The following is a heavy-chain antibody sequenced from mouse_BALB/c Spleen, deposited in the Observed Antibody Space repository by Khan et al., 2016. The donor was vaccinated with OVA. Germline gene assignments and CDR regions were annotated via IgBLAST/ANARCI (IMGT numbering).Heavy chain of an antibody. CDR2: INPSNSYT. J-gene: IGHJ3*01. CDR3: VIEGAYHRSDGWCAY. CDR1: GYTFTSYT. Sequence: QVQLQQSGAELARPGASLKMSCKASGYTFTSYTMHWVRQRPGQPPEWIGHINPSNSYTNYNQNFNDKATLIVDKSSNTAYMQRSRLTSEDSAGYYCVIEGAYHRSDGWCAYWGQGTLVTVSA. V-gene: IGHV1-4*01. D-gene: IGHD2-14*01.